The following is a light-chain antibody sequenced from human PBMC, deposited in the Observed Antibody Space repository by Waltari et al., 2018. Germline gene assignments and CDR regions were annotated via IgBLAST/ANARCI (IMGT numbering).Light chain of an antibody. CDR1: HSVSSN. CDR3: QQYDNWPRT. CDR2: DAS. J-gene: IGKJ1*01. V-gene: IGKV3-15*01. Sequence: VMTQSPATLSVYQGERATLTCRARHSVSSNLAWYQQTPGQAPRLLIYDASTRATGIPARFSGSGSGTEFNLTISSLQSEDFAVYYCQQYDNWPRTFGQGTKVEIK.